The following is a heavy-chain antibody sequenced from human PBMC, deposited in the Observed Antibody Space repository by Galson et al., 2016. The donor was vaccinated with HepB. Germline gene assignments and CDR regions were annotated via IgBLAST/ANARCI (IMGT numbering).Heavy chain of an antibody. CDR1: GCSFSSTTYY. CDR3: ARQSIGSSGSFHVGY. V-gene: IGHV4-39*01. Sequence: SETLSLTCTVSGCSFSSTTYYWGWIRQPPGKGLEWIGSVHYSRNTYYNPSLKSRVTISVDTSKNQFSLRLSSVTAADTAVYYCARQSIGSSGSFHVGYWGQGTLVSVSS. J-gene: IGHJ4*02. D-gene: IGHD2-15*01. CDR2: VHYSRNT.